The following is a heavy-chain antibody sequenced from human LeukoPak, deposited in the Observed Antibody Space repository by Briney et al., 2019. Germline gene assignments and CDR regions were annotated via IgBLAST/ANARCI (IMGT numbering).Heavy chain of an antibody. CDR3: AQECVDSSGYYYVPNWFDP. J-gene: IGHJ5*02. D-gene: IGHD3-22*01. V-gene: IGHV3-48*03. Sequence: GGSLRLSCGASGFTFSSYEMNWVRQAPGKGLEWLSNISSSGSTIHYADSVKGRFTISRDNAKNSLYLQMNSLRAEDTAVYYCAQECVDSSGYYYVPNWFDPWGQGTLVTVSS. CDR2: ISSSGSTI. CDR1: GFTFSSYE.